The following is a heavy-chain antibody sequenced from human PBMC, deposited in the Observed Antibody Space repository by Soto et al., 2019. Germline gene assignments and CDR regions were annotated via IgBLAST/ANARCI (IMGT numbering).Heavy chain of an antibody. D-gene: IGHD3-16*01. CDR2: IYSGGST. Sequence: GGSLRLSCAASGFTVSSNYMSWVRQAPGKGLEWVSVIYSGGSTYDADSVKGRFTISRDNSKNTLYLQMNSLRAEDTAVYYCARAGPWGDHHYYYYYGMDVWGQGTTVTVSS. J-gene: IGHJ6*02. CDR3: ARAGPWGDHHYYYYYGMDV. V-gene: IGHV3-53*01. CDR1: GFTVSSNY.